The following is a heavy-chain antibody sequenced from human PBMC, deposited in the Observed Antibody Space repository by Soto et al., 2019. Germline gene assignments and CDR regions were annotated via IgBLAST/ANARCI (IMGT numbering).Heavy chain of an antibody. J-gene: IGHJ5*02. D-gene: IGHD1-7*01. CDR3: AKDLIGRTGTTRAPSFDP. V-gene: IGHV3-30*18. CDR2: ISYDGSNK. Sequence: GGSLRLSCAASGFTFSSYGMHWVRQAPGKGLEWVAVISYDGSNKYYADSVKGRFTTSRDNSKNTLYLQMNSLRAEDTAVYYCAKDLIGRTGTTRAPSFDPWGQGTLVTVSS. CDR1: GFTFSSYG.